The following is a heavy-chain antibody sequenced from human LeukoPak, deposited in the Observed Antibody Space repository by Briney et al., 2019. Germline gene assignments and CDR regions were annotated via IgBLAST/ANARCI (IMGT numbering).Heavy chain of an antibody. D-gene: IGHD3-16*02. CDR1: GFTFSSYG. J-gene: IGHJ4*02. CDR2: IRYDGSNK. CDR3: AKDLDYYVWGSYRPFDY. Sequence: PGGSLRLSCAASGFTFSSYGMHWVRQAPGKGLEWVAFIRYDGSNKYYADSVKGRFTISRDNSKNTLYLQMNSLRAEDTAVYYCAKDLDYYVWGSYRPFDYWGQGTLVTVSS. V-gene: IGHV3-30*02.